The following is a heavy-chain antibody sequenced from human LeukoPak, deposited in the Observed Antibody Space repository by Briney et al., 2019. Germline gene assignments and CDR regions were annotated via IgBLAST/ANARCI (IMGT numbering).Heavy chain of an antibody. CDR1: GYTFTSYD. Sequence: PWASVKVSCKASGYTFTSYDINWVRQATGQGLEWMGWMNPNSGNTGYAQKFQGRVTMTRNTSISTAYMELSSLRSEDTAVYYCARVWGNYRYPFNYWGQGTLVTVSS. CDR3: ARVWGNYRYPFNY. J-gene: IGHJ4*02. V-gene: IGHV1-8*01. CDR2: MNPNSGNT. D-gene: IGHD3-16*02.